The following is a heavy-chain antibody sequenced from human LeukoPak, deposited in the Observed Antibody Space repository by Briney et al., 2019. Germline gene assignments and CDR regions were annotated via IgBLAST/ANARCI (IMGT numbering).Heavy chain of an antibody. V-gene: IGHV3-23*01. CDR2: ISDSGADT. CDR1: GITFSRYA. Sequence: GGSLRLSCAASGITFSRYAMSWVRQAPGKGLEWVSVISDSGADTYYTDSVKGRFTISRDSSKNTLYLQMNSLRAEDPAVYYCAKMGWTAYDYTNYWGQGTLVTVSS. D-gene: IGHD5-12*01. J-gene: IGHJ4*02. CDR3: AKMGWTAYDYTNY.